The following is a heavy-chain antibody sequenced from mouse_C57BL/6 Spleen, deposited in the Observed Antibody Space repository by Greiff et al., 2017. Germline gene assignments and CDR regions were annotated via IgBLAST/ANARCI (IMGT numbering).Heavy chain of an antibody. CDR1: GYTFTSYR. Sequence: VQLQQPGAELVKPGASVKMSCKASGYTFTSYRITWVKQRPGQGLEWIGDIYPGSGSTNYNEKFKSKATLTVDTSSSTAYMQLSSLTSEDSAVYYCARRYDGYYEGYFDVWGTGTTVTVSS. CDR3: ARRYDGYYEGYFDV. D-gene: IGHD2-3*01. V-gene: IGHV1-55*01. J-gene: IGHJ1*03. CDR2: IYPGSGST.